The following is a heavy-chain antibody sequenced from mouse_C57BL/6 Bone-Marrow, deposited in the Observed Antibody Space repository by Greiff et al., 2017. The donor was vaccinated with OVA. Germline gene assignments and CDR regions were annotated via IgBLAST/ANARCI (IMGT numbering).Heavy chain of an antibody. CDR3: ATVVATGDY. Sequence: QVQLQQSGAELVRPGTSVKLSCKASGYTFTSYWMHWVKQRPGQGLEWIGVIDPSDSYTNYNQKFKGKATLTVDTSSSTAYMQLSSLTSEDSAVYYCATVVATGDYWGQGTTLTVSS. J-gene: IGHJ2*01. D-gene: IGHD1-1*01. CDR1: GYTFTSYW. CDR2: IDPSDSYT. V-gene: IGHV1-59*01.